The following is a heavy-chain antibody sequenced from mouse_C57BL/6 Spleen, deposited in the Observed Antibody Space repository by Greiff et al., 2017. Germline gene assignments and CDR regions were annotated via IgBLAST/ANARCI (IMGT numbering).Heavy chain of an antibody. Sequence: EVQLVESGGGLVKPGGSLKLSCAASGFTFSSYAMSWVRQTPEKRLAWVATISDGGSYTYYPDNVKGRFTISRDNAKNNLYLQMSHLKSEDTAMYYCAREGGNYSPWFAYWGQGTLVTVSA. J-gene: IGHJ3*01. D-gene: IGHD2-1*01. CDR2: ISDGGSYT. CDR3: AREGGNYSPWFAY. CDR1: GFTFSSYA. V-gene: IGHV5-4*01.